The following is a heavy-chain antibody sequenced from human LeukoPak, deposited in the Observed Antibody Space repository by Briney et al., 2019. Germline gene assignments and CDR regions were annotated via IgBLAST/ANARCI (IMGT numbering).Heavy chain of an antibody. V-gene: IGHV3-23*01. J-gene: IGHJ4*02. D-gene: IGHD3-22*01. CDR3: AKASAMIVVVSKHFDY. Sequence: GGSLRLSCATSGFSFSRYEMNWVRQAPGKGLEWVSAISGSGGSTYYADSVKGRFTISRDNSKNTLYLQMNSLRAEDTAVYYCAKASAMIVVVSKHFDYWGQGTLVTVSS. CDR2: ISGSGGST. CDR1: GFSFSRYE.